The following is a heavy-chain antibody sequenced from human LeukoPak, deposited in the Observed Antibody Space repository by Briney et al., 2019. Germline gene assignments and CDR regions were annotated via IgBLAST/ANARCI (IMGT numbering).Heavy chain of an antibody. D-gene: IGHD3-10*01. Sequence: GESLKISCKGSGYSFTSYWIGWVRQMPGKGLKWMGIIYPGDSDTRYSPSFQGQVTISADKSISTAYLQWSSLKASDTAMYYCARPRMVRGVISNWFDPWGQGTLVTVSS. V-gene: IGHV5-51*01. CDR1: GYSFTSYW. CDR2: IYPGDSDT. J-gene: IGHJ5*02. CDR3: ARPRMVRGVISNWFDP.